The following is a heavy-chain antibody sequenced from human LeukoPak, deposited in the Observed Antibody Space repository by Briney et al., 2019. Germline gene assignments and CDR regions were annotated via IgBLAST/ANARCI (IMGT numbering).Heavy chain of an antibody. CDR1: GFTFSSYG. J-gene: IGHJ4*02. CDR3: AKYGDGYPYFFDY. CDR2: IWYDGSNK. D-gene: IGHD5-24*01. V-gene: IGHV3-33*06. Sequence: GGSLRLSCAASGFTFSSYGMHWVRQAPGKGLEWVAVIWYDGSNKYYADSVKGRFTISRDNSKNTLYLQMNSLRAEDTAVYYCAKYGDGYPYFFDYWGQGALVTVSS.